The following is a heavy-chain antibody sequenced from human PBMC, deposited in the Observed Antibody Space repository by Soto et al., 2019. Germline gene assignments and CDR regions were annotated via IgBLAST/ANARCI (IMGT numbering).Heavy chain of an antibody. Sequence: SVKVSCKASGGTFSSYAISWVRQALGQGLEWMGGIIPIFGTANYAQKFQGRVTITADKSTSTAYMELSSLRSEDTAVYYCASRITFGGVIVMSDYYGMDVWGQGTTVTVPS. J-gene: IGHJ6*02. V-gene: IGHV1-69*06. CDR1: GGTFSSYA. CDR3: ASRITFGGVIVMSDYYGMDV. CDR2: IIPIFGTA. D-gene: IGHD3-16*02.